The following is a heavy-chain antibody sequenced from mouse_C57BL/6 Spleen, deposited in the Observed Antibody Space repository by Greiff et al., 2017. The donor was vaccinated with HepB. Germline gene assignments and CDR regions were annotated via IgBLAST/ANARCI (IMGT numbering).Heavy chain of an antibody. CDR3: ARDKVAPRYFDY. CDR1: GFTFSSYA. Sequence: DVKLVESGGGLVKPGGSLKLSCAASGFTFSSYAMSWVRQTPEKRLEWVATISDGGSYTYYPDNVKGRFTISRDNAKNNLYLQMSHLKSEDTAMYYCARDKVAPRYFDYWGQGTTLTVSS. D-gene: IGHD1-1*01. J-gene: IGHJ2*01. CDR2: ISDGGSYT. V-gene: IGHV5-4*01.